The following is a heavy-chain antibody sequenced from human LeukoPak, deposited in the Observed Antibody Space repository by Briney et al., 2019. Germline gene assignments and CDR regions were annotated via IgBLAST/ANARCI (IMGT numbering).Heavy chain of an antibody. Sequence: ASVKVSCKASGYTFTSNYIHWVRQAPGQGLEWMGMIYPRDGSTSYAQKFQGRVTVTRDTSTSTVHMELSGLRSEDTAVYYCARVVAGTGRSYFDYWGQGTLVTVSS. CDR1: GYTFTSNY. D-gene: IGHD6-19*01. CDR2: IYPRDGST. V-gene: IGHV1-46*01. CDR3: ARVVAGTGRSYFDY. J-gene: IGHJ4*02.